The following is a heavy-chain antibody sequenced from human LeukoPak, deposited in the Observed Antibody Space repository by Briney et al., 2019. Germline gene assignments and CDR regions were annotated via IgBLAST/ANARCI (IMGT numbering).Heavy chain of an antibody. J-gene: IGHJ4*02. V-gene: IGHV3-30*02. D-gene: IGHD5-18*01. CDR1: GFTFSSYG. Sequence: GGSLRLSCAASGFTFSSYGTHWVRQAPGKGLEWVAFIRYDGSNKYYADSVKGRFTISRDNSKNTLYLQMNSLRAEDTAVYYCAKSHGYSYGFDYWGQGTLVTVSS. CDR3: AKSHGYSYGFDY. CDR2: IRYDGSNK.